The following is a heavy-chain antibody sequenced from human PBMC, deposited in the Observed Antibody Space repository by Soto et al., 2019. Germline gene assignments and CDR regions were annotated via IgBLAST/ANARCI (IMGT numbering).Heavy chain of an antibody. V-gene: IGHV1-69*13. D-gene: IGHD3-22*01. Sequence: SVKVSCKASGGTFSSYAISWVRQAPGQGLEWMGGIIPIFGTANYAQKFQGRVTITADESTSTAYMELSSLRSEDTAVYYCYYYDSSGPADIDAFDILGQGTMVTVSS. CDR2: IIPIFGTA. J-gene: IGHJ3*02. CDR3: YYYDSSGPADIDAFDI. CDR1: GGTFSSYA.